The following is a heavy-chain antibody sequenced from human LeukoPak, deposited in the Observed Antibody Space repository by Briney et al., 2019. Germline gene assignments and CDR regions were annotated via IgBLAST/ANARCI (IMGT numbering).Heavy chain of an antibody. CDR1: GFTFSIYW. Sequence: PGGSLRLSCEASGFTFSIYWMSWLRQAPGKGLEWVANINQDGSEKYYVDSVKGRFTISRDNAKKSLCLQMNSLRGEDTAVYYCARVDWGRYDYWGQGTLVTVSS. CDR3: ARVDWGRYDY. D-gene: IGHD7-27*01. CDR2: INQDGSEK. J-gene: IGHJ4*02. V-gene: IGHV3-7*04.